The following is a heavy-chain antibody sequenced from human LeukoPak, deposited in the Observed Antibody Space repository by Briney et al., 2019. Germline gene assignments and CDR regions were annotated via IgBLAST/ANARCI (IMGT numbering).Heavy chain of an antibody. CDR3: ARDHSPYSSGSPFDY. CDR2: ISYDGSNK. V-gene: IGHV3-30*04. J-gene: IGHJ4*02. D-gene: IGHD6-19*01. CDR1: GFTFSSYA. Sequence: QTGGSLRLSCAASGFTFSSYAMHWVRQAPGKGLEWVAVISYDGSNKYYADSVKGRFTISRDNSKNTLYLQMNSLRAEDTAVYYCARDHSPYSSGSPFDYWGQGTLVTVSS.